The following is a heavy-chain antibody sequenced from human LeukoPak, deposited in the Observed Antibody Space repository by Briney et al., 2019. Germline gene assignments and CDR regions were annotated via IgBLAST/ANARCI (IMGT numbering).Heavy chain of an antibody. CDR3: ARVLKLKWELRDY. CDR1: GFTFNGYG. V-gene: IGHV3-30*02. CDR2: IRYDGRDK. Sequence: GGSLRLSCATSGFTFNGYGMHWVRQAPGKGLEWLTFIRYDGRDKYYANSVKGRFTISRDNSKNTLYLQMNSLRAEDTAVYYCARVLKLKWELRDYWGQGTLVTVSS. J-gene: IGHJ4*02. D-gene: IGHD1-26*01.